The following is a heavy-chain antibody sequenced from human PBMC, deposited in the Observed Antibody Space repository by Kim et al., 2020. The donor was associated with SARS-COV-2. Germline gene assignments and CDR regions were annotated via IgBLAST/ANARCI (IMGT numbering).Heavy chain of an antibody. CDR2: IWYDGSNN. CDR3: ARDTSSWYYFDY. D-gene: IGHD6-13*01. J-gene: IGHJ4*02. V-gene: IGHV3-33*01. Sequence: GGSLRLSCAASGFTFSNYGMHWVRQAPGKGLEWVAIIWYDGSNNYYADSVKGRFTISRDNSKNTLYLQMNSLRAEDTAVYYCARDTSSWYYFDYWGQGTLVTVSP. CDR1: GFTFSNYG.